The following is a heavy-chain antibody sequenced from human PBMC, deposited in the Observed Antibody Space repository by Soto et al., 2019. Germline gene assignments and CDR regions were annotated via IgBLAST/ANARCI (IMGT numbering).Heavy chain of an antibody. V-gene: IGHV3-74*01. CDR2: INRDGSSI. D-gene: IGHD5-12*01. Sequence: GGSLRLSCAASGFAFKYYWMHWVRQAPGKGLVWVSRINRDGSSITDADSVKGRFTVSRDNAKNTLYLQMNSLRAEDTGVYYCVRDGRGRDSGYDSTNYYYYMDVWGKGTTVTVSS. CDR3: VRDGRGRDSGYDSTNYYYYMDV. J-gene: IGHJ6*03. CDR1: GFAFKYYW.